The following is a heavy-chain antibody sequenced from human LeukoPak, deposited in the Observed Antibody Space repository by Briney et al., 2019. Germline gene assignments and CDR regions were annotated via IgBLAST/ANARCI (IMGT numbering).Heavy chain of an antibody. CDR2: ISSSGSII. D-gene: IGHD5-24*01. CDR1: GFTFSSYE. CDR3: ARSGGDGYNWGFDY. V-gene: IGHV3-48*03. Sequence: PGGSLRLSCAPPGFTFSSYEMNWVRQAPGKGLEWVSYISSSGSIIYYADSVKGRVNISKDNAKNSLYLQMNSLRAEDTAVYYCARSGGDGYNWGFDYWGQGTLVTVSS. J-gene: IGHJ4*02.